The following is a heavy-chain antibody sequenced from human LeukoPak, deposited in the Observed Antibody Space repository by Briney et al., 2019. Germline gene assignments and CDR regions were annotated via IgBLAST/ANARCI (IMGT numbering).Heavy chain of an antibody. V-gene: IGHV4-39*01. CDR1: GGSISSSNYY. D-gene: IGHD1-26*01. J-gene: IGHJ4*02. Sequence: SETLSLTCTVSGGSISSSNYYWGWIRQPPGKGLEWIGSIYYSGSTYYNPSIKRRVTISADTSKSQFSLELSSVTAADTAVYYCARVSGSSRNDYWGPGALVTVSS. CDR2: IYYSGST. CDR3: ARVSGSSRNDY.